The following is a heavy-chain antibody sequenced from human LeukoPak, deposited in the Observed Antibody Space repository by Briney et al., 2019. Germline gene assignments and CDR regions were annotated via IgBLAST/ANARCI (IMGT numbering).Heavy chain of an antibody. V-gene: IGHV3-30-3*01. CDR3: ARERQDTVIHSGAFGI. J-gene: IGHJ3*02. Sequence: TGGSLRLSCAASGFTFSNYFMHWVRQAPGKGLEWVADIASDGSHTFYVESVKGRFTISRDNSKNTLYLQMNSLGPEDTAVYFCARERQDTVIHSGAFGIWGQGTMVTVSS. D-gene: IGHD2-21*02. CDR2: IASDGSHT. CDR1: GFTFSNYF.